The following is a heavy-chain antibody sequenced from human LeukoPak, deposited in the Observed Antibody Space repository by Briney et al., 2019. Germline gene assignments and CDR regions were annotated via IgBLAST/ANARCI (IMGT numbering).Heavy chain of an antibody. CDR2: ISSSSSYI. D-gene: IGHD4-23*01. J-gene: IGHJ6*03. Sequence: GGSLRLSCAASGFTFSSYSMNWVRQAPGKGLERVSSISSSSSYIYYADSVKGRFTISRDNAKNSLYLQMNSLRAEDTAVYYCARGGGYGGNSGVYYYMDVWGKGTTVTVSS. V-gene: IGHV3-21*01. CDR3: ARGGGYGGNSGVYYYMDV. CDR1: GFTFSSYS.